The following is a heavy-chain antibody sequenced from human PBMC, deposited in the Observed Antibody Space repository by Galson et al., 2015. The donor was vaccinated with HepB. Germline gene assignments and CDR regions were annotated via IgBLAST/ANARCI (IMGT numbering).Heavy chain of an antibody. CDR1: GGSISTDNW. V-gene: IGHV4-39*01. CDR2: IHYSGST. CDR3: ARHGRTNADWFDP. J-gene: IGHJ5*02. Sequence: SETLSLTCTVPGGSISTDNWWSWVRQTPGKGLEWIGSIHYSGSTYYSPSLKGRVTISVDTSKNQFSLTLNSVTAADPTVYYCARHGRTNADWFDPWGQGTLVTVSS. D-gene: IGHD2-8*01.